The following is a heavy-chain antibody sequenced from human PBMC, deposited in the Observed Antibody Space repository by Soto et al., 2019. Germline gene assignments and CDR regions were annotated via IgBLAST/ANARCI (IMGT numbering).Heavy chain of an antibody. Sequence: QVQLLQSGAEVKKPGASVRVSCKASGYTFTRYGVSWVRQAPGQGLEWMGWISGYNGNTKDSHKFEGRVILTNDTAATTATVEMRLLTSNAAALYYCTRGSAFSTPWSFDSWGQGTPVTVSS. V-gene: IGHV1-18*01. D-gene: IGHD3-3*02. CDR2: ISGYNGNT. CDR1: GYTFTRYG. J-gene: IGHJ4*02. CDR3: TRGSAFSTPWSFDS.